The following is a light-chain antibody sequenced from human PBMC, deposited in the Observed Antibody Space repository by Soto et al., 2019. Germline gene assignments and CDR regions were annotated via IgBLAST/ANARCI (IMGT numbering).Light chain of an antibody. J-gene: IGKJ4*01. CDR2: DAS. CDR1: ENINTY. CDR3: QHRRNWPIT. Sequence: EIVLTQSPATLSLSPGERATLSCRASENINTYLAWYQQKPGQVPRLLMYDASNRATGIPARFSGSGSGTDFTLTISSLEPEDFAVYYCQHRRNWPITFGGGTKVEIK. V-gene: IGKV3-11*01.